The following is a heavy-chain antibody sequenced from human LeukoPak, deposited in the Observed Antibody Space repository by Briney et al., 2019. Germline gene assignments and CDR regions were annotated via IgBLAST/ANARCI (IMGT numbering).Heavy chain of an antibody. D-gene: IGHD3-10*01. CDR1: GFTFSIYS. V-gene: IGHV3-21*01. Sequence: GGSLRLSCAASGFTFSIYSMNWVRQAPGKGLEWVSSISSSSSYIYYADSVKGRFTISRDNAKNSLYLQMNSLRAEDTAVYYCARAYYYGSGSPSNEGYYYGMDVWGQGTTVTVSS. J-gene: IGHJ6*02. CDR2: ISSSSSYI. CDR3: ARAYYYGSGSPSNEGYYYGMDV.